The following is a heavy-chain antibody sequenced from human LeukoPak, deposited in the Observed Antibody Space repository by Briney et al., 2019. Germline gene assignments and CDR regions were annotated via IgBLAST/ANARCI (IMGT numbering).Heavy chain of an antibody. CDR1: GFTFSSYW. CDR3: ARAYYDSSGYFHFDY. V-gene: IGHV3-7*01. D-gene: IGHD3-22*01. J-gene: IGHJ4*02. Sequence: PGGSLRLSCAASGFTFSSYWMSWVRQAPGKGLEWVANIKQDGSEKSYVDSVKGRFTISRDNAKNSLYLQMNSLRAEDTAVYYCARAYYDSSGYFHFDYWGQGTLVTVSS. CDR2: IKQDGSEK.